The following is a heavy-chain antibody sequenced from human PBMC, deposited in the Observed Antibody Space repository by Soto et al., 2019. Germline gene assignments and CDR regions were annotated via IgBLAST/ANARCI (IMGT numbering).Heavy chain of an antibody. CDR2: INHSGST. CDR3: ARLGGYVSVGYYYLWDS. V-gene: IGHV4-39*01. D-gene: IGHD3-22*01. CDR1: DGSMNSDSSY. Sequence: QLQLQESCPGLVKPSETLSLTCRVSDGSMNSDSSYWGWIRQPPGKGLEWIGVINHSGSTYHNLSLKGRVTMSVDASRNQFSLKLTSMTAADTAVYYCARLGGYVSVGYYYLWDSWGQGTLVTVSS. J-gene: IGHJ4*02.